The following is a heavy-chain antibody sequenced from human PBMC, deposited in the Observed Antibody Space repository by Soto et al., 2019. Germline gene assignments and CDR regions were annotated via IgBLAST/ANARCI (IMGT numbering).Heavy chain of an antibody. D-gene: IGHD2-2*01. J-gene: IGHJ4*02. CDR2: ISYDGSNK. V-gene: IGHV3-30*03. CDR1: GFTFSSYG. Sequence: GGSLRLSCAASGFTFSSYGTHWVRQAPGKGLEWVAVISYDGSNKYYADSVKGRFTISRDNSKNTLYLQMNSLRAEDTAVYYCARELVGYCSSTSCFNFDYWGQGTLVTVSS. CDR3: ARELVGYCSSTSCFNFDY.